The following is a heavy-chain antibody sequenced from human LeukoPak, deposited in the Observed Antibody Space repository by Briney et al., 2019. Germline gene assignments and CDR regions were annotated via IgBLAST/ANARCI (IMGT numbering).Heavy chain of an antibody. D-gene: IGHD3-22*01. CDR3: AKDRDYDSSGYYSFFDY. CDR2: ISGSGGGT. J-gene: IGHJ4*02. Sequence: PGGSLRLSCAASGFTFSSYAMSWVRQAPGKGLEWVSGISGSGGGTNYADSVKGRVTISRDNSKNTLYLQMNSLRAEDTAVYYCAKDRDYDSSGYYSFFDYWGQGTLVTVSS. CDR1: GFTFSSYA. V-gene: IGHV3-23*01.